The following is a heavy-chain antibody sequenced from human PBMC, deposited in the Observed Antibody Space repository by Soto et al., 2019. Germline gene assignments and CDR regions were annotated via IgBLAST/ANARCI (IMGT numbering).Heavy chain of an antibody. J-gene: IGHJ4*02. Sequence: GSLRLSCAASGFTFSSYSMNWVRQAPGKGLEWVSYISSSSSTIYYADSVKGRFTISRDNAKNSLYLQMNSLRAEDTAVYYCARDSGGDGGYWGQGTLVTVSS. CDR3: ARDSGGDGGY. V-gene: IGHV3-48*04. CDR1: GFTFSSYS. CDR2: ISSSSSTI. D-gene: IGHD2-21*02.